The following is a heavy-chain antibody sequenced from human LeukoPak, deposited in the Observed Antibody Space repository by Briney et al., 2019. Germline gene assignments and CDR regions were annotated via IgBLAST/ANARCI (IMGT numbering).Heavy chain of an antibody. CDR3: ARQKTYDLIRFDY. CDR2: GCYGGST. J-gene: IGHJ4*02. V-gene: IGHV4-39*01. D-gene: IGHD5-12*01. CDR1: SGSISSCDYY. Sequence: PSETLSLTCTVSSGSISSCDYYWGWIRQPPGKGLEWIGGGCYGGSTYYSPSLKSRVTTSVDTSKNQFSLKLTSVTGADTAVYYCARQKTYDLIRFDYWGQGTLVTVSS.